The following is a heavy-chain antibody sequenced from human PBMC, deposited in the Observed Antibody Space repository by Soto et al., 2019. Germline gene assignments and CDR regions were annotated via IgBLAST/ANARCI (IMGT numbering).Heavy chain of an antibody. V-gene: IGHV3-30*18. D-gene: IGHD2-15*01. CDR2: ISYDGSNK. CDR1: GFTFSSYG. CDR3: AKDRAPYCSGGSCSAYNWFDP. Sequence: QVQLVESGGGVVQPGRSLRLSCAASGFTFSSYGMHWVRQAPGKGLEWVAVISYDGSNKYYADSVKGRFTISRDNSKNTLYLQMNSLRAEDTAVYYCAKDRAPYCSGGSCSAYNWFDPWGQGNLVTVSS. J-gene: IGHJ5*02.